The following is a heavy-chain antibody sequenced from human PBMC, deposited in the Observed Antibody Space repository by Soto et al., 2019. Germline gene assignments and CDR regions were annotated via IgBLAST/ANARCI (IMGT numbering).Heavy chain of an antibody. CDR1: GGSISGYY. CDR2: IYYSGST. V-gene: IGHV4-59*01. D-gene: IGHD2-21*01. Sequence: QVLLQASGPGLVKPSETLSLTCTVSGGSISGYYWSWIRQPPGKGLEWIGYIYYSGSTKYNPSLKSRVTIAADTSKNQFSLKLSSATAADTAVYYCARSFVWQAIDYYYGMDVWGQGTTVTVSS. CDR3: ARSFVWQAIDYYYGMDV. J-gene: IGHJ6*02.